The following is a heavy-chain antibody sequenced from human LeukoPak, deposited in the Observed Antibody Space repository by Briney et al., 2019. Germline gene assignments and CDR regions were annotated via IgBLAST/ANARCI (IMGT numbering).Heavy chain of an antibody. CDR2: INPNSGAT. Sequence: ASVKDSCKASGYTFTGNYMHWVRQAPRQGLQWMGWINPNSGATNYVQKFQGRVTMARDTSISTAYMEMSSLRSEDKAVYYCARGGGIKFDYWGQGTLVTVSS. CDR3: ARGGGIKFDY. J-gene: IGHJ4*02. V-gene: IGHV1-2*02. CDR1: GYTFTGNY. D-gene: IGHD1-1*01.